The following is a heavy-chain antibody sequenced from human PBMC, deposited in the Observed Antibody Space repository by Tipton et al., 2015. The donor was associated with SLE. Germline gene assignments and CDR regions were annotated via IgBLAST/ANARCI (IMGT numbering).Heavy chain of an antibody. V-gene: IGHV3-74*01. CDR3: VKDRSGSWAFEY. CDR2: ISNDGSIT. Sequence: SLRLSCAASGFTFSTYWMHWVRQGPGKGLVWVSFISNDGSITNYADSVRGRFSISRDTAKNMLYLQMNSLRAEDTAVYYCVKDRSGSWAFEYWGQGTLVTVSS. D-gene: IGHD1-26*01. CDR1: GFTFSTYW. J-gene: IGHJ4*02.